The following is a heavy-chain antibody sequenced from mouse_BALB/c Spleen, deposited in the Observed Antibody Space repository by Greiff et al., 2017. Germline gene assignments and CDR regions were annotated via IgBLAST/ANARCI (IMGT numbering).Heavy chain of an antibody. V-gene: IGHV5-6-5*01. CDR1: GFTFSSYA. Sequence: DVHLVESGGGLVKPGGSLKLSCAASGFTFSSYAMSWVRQTPEKRLEWVASISSGGSTYYPDSVKGRFTISRDNARNILYLQMSSLRSEDTAMYYCAKPHYYGSSYGAYWGQGTLVTVSA. D-gene: IGHD1-1*01. J-gene: IGHJ3*01. CDR2: ISSGGST. CDR3: AKPHYYGSSYGAY.